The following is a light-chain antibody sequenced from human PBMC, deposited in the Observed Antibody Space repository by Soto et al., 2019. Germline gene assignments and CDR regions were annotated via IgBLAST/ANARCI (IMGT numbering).Light chain of an antibody. J-gene: IGKJ2*01. CDR2: WAS. CDR3: QQYYVTHRT. Sequence: DIVMTQSPDSLAVSLGERATINCKSSQSVLYSSNNKNYLAWYQQKPGQPPKLLIYWASTRESGVPDRFSGSGSGTDFTLTISSLQAEDVAVYYCQQYYVTHRTFGQGTKLEIK. CDR1: QSVLYSSNNKNY. V-gene: IGKV4-1*01.